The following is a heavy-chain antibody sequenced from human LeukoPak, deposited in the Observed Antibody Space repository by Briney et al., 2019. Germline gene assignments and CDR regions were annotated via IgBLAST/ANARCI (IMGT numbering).Heavy chain of an antibody. CDR2: IYYPGST. CDR1: GGSISSNY. V-gene: IGHV4-59*08. D-gene: IGHD5-24*01. Sequence: ETLSLTCPVSGGSISSNYWSWIRQPPGKGLEWIGYIYYPGSTNYNPSLKSRVTISLDTSNKRFSLKLSSVTAADTAVYYCSRVRRDGYNPLDYWGQGTLVTVSS. J-gene: IGHJ4*02. CDR3: SRVRRDGYNPLDY.